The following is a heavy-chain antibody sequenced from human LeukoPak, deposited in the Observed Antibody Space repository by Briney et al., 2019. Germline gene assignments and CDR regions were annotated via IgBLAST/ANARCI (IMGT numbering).Heavy chain of an antibody. CDR1: GFTFGDYA. D-gene: IGHD7-27*01. J-gene: IGHJ4*02. CDR3: TRAAGDSSPFDY. CDR2: IRSKAYGGTT. Sequence: GGSLRLSCTASGFTFGDYAMSWVRQAPGKGLEWLGFIRSKAYGGTTEYAASVKGRFTISRADSKSIAYLQMNSLKTEDTAVYYCTRAAGDSSPFDYWGQGTLVTVSS. V-gene: IGHV3-49*04.